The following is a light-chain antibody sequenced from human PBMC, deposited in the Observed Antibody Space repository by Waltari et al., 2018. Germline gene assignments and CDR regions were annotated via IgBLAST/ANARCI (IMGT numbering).Light chain of an antibody. CDR1: QSISSW. CDR3: QQYNSFPWT. Sequence: DIQMTQSPSTLSASVVDRVTSTCRASQSISSWLAWFQQKPGKAPKLLIYKASSLESGVPSRFSGSASGTEFSLTISSLHPDDFATYYCQQYNSFPWTFGQGTKVEIK. J-gene: IGKJ1*01. V-gene: IGKV1-5*03. CDR2: KAS.